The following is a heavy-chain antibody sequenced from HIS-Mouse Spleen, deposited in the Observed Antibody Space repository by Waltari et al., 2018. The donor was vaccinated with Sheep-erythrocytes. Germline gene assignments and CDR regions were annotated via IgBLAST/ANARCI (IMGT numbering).Heavy chain of an antibody. CDR3: ARETEWELSFDY. CDR1: GFTFSSYW. V-gene: IGHV3-74*01. CDR2: INSEGSST. Sequence: EVQLVESGGGLFQPGGSLRLSCAASGFTFSSYWMHWVRQAPGKGLGWVSRINSEGSSTSYADSVKGRFTISRDNAKNTLYLQMNSLRAEDTAVYYCARETEWELSFDYWGQGTLVTVSS. J-gene: IGHJ4*02. D-gene: IGHD1-26*01.